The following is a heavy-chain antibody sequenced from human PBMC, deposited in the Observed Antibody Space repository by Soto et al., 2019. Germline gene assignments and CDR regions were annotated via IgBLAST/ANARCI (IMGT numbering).Heavy chain of an antibody. V-gene: IGHV3-48*02. CDR1: GFTFSSYS. D-gene: IGHD5-18*01. CDR2: ISSSSSTI. J-gene: IGHJ2*01. Sequence: EVQPVESGGGLVQPGGSLRLSCAASGFTFSSYSMNWVRQAPGKGLEWVSYISSSSSTIYYADSVKGRFTTSRDNAKNSLYLQMNSLRDEDTAVYYCARAPAWIQLWLADTYWYFDLWGRGTLVTVSS. CDR3: ARAPAWIQLWLADTYWYFDL.